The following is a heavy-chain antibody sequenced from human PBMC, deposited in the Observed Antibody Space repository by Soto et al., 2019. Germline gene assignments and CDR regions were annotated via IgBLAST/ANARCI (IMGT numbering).Heavy chain of an antibody. Sequence: ASVKVSCKASGYTFTSYGISWVRQAPGQGLEWMGWISAYNGNTNYAQKLQGRVTMTTDTSTSTVYMELRSLRSDDTAVYYCARHYGSGSSTFDPWGQGTLVTVSS. CDR1: GYTFTSYG. D-gene: IGHD3-10*01. CDR3: ARHYGSGSSTFDP. V-gene: IGHV1-18*01. J-gene: IGHJ5*02. CDR2: ISAYNGNT.